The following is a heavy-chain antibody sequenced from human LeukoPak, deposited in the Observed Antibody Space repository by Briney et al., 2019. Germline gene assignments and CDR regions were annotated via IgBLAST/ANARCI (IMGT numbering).Heavy chain of an antibody. CDR1: GFTFSTYS. D-gene: IGHD3-10*01. J-gene: IGHJ6*03. Sequence: PGGSLRLSCVASGFTFSTYSMNWVRQAPGKGLEWVAFIRYDGSNKYYADSVKGRFTISRDNSKNTLYLQMNSLRAEDTAVYYCAKDAARELWFGDLREYYYYYMDVWGKGTTVTISS. V-gene: IGHV3-30*02. CDR2: IRYDGSNK. CDR3: AKDAARELWFGDLREYYYYYMDV.